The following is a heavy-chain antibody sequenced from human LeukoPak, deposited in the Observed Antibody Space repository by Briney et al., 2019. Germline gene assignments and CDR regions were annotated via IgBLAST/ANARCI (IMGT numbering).Heavy chain of an antibody. V-gene: IGHV1-2*02. D-gene: IGHD6-13*01. CDR2: INPYSGGT. CDR1: GYTFTRYY. Sequence: ASVKVSCKASGYTFTRYYMNWVRQAPGQGREWMGWINPYSGGTNYAQKCQGRVTMTTDTSISTAYMEVSRLRSDDTAVYYCARVRIGQQLDKYYYYAMDVWGQGTTVTVSS. CDR3: ARVRIGQQLDKYYYYAMDV. J-gene: IGHJ6*02.